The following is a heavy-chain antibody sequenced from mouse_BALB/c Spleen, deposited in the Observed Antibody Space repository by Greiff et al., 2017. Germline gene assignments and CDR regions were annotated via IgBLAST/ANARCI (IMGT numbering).Heavy chain of an antibody. J-gene: IGHJ3*01. V-gene: IGHV1-80*01. D-gene: IGHD2-4*01. CDR2: IYPGDGDT. CDR3: ARSYDSAAY. CDR1: GYAFSSYW. Sequence: QVQLQQSGAELVRPGSSVKISCKASGYAFSSYWMNWVKQRPGQGLEWIGQIYPGDGDTNYNGKFKGKATLTADKSSSTAYMQLSSLTSEDTAVYYCARSYDSAAYWGQGTLVTVSA.